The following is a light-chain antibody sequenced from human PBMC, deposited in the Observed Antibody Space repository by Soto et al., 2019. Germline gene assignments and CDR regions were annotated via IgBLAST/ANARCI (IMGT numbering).Light chain of an antibody. CDR3: QTWGTGIHVV. Sequence: VVTQSPSASASLGASVKLTCTLSSGHSSYAIAWHQQQPEKGPRYLMKLNSDGSHSKGDGIPDRFSGSSSGAERYLTISSLQSEDEADYYCQTWGTGIHVVFGGGTKLTVL. V-gene: IGLV4-69*01. CDR2: LNSDGSH. J-gene: IGLJ2*01. CDR1: SGHSSYA.